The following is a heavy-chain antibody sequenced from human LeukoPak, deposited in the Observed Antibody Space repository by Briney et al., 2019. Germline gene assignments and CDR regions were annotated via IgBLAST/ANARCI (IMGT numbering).Heavy chain of an antibody. J-gene: IGHJ4*02. CDR1: GFTFSSYS. CDR3: ARRPTVAYGGMSD. V-gene: IGHV3-21*01. CDR2: ISSSSDYI. D-gene: IGHD4-23*01. Sequence: TGGSLRLSCAASGFTFSSYSMNWVRQAPGKGLEWVSSISSSSDYIFYADSVKGRFSISRDNADNSLYLQMNSLRAEDTAVYYCARRPTVAYGGMSDWGQGTLVTVSS.